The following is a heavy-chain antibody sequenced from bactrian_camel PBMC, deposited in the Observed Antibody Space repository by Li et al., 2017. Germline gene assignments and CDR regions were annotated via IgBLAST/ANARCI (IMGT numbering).Heavy chain of an antibody. J-gene: IGHJ4*01. D-gene: IGHD3*01. CDR1: GFIFSNYY. CDR2: ITTGAGST. Sequence: GLVQPGGSLRLSCKASGFIFSNYYMSWVRQAPGKGLEWVSFITTGAGSTYYADSVEGRFTISRDNAENILYLQMTALEPEDMALYYCAARPLASNGPIAYDYWGQGTQVTVS. CDR3: AARPLASNGPIAYDY. V-gene: IGHV3S28*01.